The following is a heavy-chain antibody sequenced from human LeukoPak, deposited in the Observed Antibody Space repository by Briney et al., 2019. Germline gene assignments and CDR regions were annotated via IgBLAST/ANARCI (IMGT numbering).Heavy chain of an antibody. CDR2: IYSADST. D-gene: IGHD3-22*01. J-gene: IGHJ1*01. V-gene: IGHV3-53*01. CDR3: ATVECYDSSGSCYFQH. Sequence: PGGSLRLSCAASGFTVSSNYMSWVRQAPGKGLELVSVIYSADSTYYADSVKGRFTISIDNSKNTLYLQMNSPRAEDTAVYYCATVECYDSSGSCYFQHWGQGTLLTVSS. CDR1: GFTVSSNY.